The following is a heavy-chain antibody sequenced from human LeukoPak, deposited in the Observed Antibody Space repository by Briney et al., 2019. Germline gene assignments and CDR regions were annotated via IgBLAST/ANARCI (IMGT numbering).Heavy chain of an antibody. Sequence: GGSLRLSCAASGFTFSSYSMNWVRQAPGKGLEWVSYISSSSSTIYYADSVKGRFTISRDNAKNSRYLQMNSLRAEDTAVYYCARRAGAYSHPYDYWGQGTLVTVSS. CDR2: ISSSSSTI. CDR3: ARRAGAYSHPYDY. CDR1: GFTFSSYS. D-gene: IGHD4/OR15-4a*01. V-gene: IGHV3-48*01. J-gene: IGHJ4*02.